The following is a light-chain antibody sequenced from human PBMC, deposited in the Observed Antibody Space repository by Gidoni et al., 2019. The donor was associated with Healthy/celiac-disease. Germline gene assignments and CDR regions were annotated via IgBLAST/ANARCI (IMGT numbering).Light chain of an antibody. CDR1: QSISSY. J-gene: IGKJ1*01. Sequence: DIQMTQSPYSLSASVRDSVTIHCRASQSISSYLNWYQQKPGKAPKLLIYAAYSLQSGVPSRFSGSGSGTEFNLTISSLQPEDVATYYCQQSYSTRRTWTIGQXTKVEIK. CDR3: QQSYSTRRTWT. CDR2: AAY. V-gene: IGKV1-39*01.